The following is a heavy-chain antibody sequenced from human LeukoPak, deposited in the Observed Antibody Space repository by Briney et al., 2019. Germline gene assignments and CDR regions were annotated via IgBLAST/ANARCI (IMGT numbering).Heavy chain of an antibody. CDR2: INPNSGGT. CDR1: GYTFSGYY. CDR3: ARDRQGIAVAGAPPYFDY. D-gene: IGHD6-19*01. V-gene: IGHV1-2*06. J-gene: IGHJ4*02. Sequence: ASVKVSCKASGYTFSGYYMHWVRQAPGQGREWMGRINPNSGGTNYAQKFQGRVTITRDTSISTAYMELSRLRSDDTAVYYCARDRQGIAVAGAPPYFDYWGQGTLVTVSS.